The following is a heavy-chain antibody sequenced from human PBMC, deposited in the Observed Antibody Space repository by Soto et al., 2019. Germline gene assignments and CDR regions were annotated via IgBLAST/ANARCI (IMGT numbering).Heavy chain of an antibody. J-gene: IGHJ4*02. V-gene: IGHV3-7*03. CDR3: AREQASRMYSSSPDY. D-gene: IGHD6-6*01. CDR2: IKQDGSEK. Sequence: GGSLRLSCAASGFTFSSYWMSWVRQAPGKGLEWVANIKQDGSEKYYVDSVKGRFTISRDNAKNSLYLQMNSLRAEDTAVYYCAREQASRMYSSSPDYWGQGTLVTVSS. CDR1: GFTFSSYW.